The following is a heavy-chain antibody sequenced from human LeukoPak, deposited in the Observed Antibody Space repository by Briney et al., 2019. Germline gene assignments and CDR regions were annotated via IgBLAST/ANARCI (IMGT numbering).Heavy chain of an antibody. CDR1: GGSISSYY. CDR2: IYYSGST. Sequence: PSETLSLTCSVSGGSISSYYWSWIRQPPGKGLEWIGYIYYSGSTNYNPSLKSRVTISVDTSKNQFSLRLSSVTAADTAVYYCARDSGEAAAWLDYWGQGTLVTVSS. CDR3: ARDSGEAAAWLDY. J-gene: IGHJ4*02. D-gene: IGHD3-10*01. V-gene: IGHV4-59*12.